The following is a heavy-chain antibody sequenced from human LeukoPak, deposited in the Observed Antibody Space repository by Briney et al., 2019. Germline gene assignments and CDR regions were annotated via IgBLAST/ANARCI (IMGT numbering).Heavy chain of an antibody. J-gene: IGHJ4*02. D-gene: IGHD1-26*01. CDR3: AKESLGATRSFDY. Sequence: GGSLRLSCAASGFAFDDFGMHWVRQAPGKGLEWVSFISGDGSVTYYTDSLKGRFTVSRDNSKNSLYLQMGSLRAEDTAVYYCAKESLGATRSFDYWGQGTLVTVSS. V-gene: IGHV3-43*02. CDR2: ISGDGSVT. CDR1: GFAFDDFG.